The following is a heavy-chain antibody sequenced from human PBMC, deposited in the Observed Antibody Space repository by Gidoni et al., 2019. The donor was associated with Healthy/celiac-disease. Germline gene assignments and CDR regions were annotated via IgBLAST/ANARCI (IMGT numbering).Heavy chain of an antibody. CDR1: GYTFTSYG. J-gene: IGHJ6*02. CDR3: ARAYYCTGGVCYFAKYYYYYGMDV. D-gene: IGHD2-8*02. V-gene: IGHV1-18*01. CDR2: ISAYNGNT. Sequence: VYGKASGYTFTSYGISWMRQAPGQGLEWMGWISAYNGNTNYAQKLQGRVTMTTDTSTSTAYMELRSLRSDDTAVYYCARAYYCTGGVCYFAKYYYYYGMDVWGQGTTVTVSS.